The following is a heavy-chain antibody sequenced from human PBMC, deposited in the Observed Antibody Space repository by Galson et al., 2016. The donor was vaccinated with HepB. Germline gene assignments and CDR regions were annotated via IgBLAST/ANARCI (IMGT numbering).Heavy chain of an antibody. Sequence: SETLSLTCAVSGGSFSDDYWNWIRQPPGKGLEWIGEISHSGSVNYNPSLKSRVNISIDTSMKEFSLKLNSVTAADTAVYYCVRGCGSGDNKWCAFDIWGQGTMVTVSS. CDR2: ISHSGSV. J-gene: IGHJ3*02. CDR1: GGSFSDDY. CDR3: VRGCGSGDNKWCAFDI. D-gene: IGHD2-15*01. V-gene: IGHV4-34*01.